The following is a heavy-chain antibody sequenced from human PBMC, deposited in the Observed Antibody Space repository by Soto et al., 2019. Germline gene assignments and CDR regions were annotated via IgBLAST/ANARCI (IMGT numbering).Heavy chain of an antibody. CDR1: GGSISNHY. D-gene: IGHD7-27*01. J-gene: IGHJ4*02. Sequence: QVQLQESGPRLVKPSETLSLTYSVSGGSISNHYWSWIRQPPGKGLEWIGYIYYNGNTNYNPSLKSRVTMSVDTSRNQISLKLTTVTAADTAVYYCTRANWYSEYWGQGTLVTVSS. V-gene: IGHV4-59*11. CDR3: TRANWYSEY. CDR2: IYYNGNT.